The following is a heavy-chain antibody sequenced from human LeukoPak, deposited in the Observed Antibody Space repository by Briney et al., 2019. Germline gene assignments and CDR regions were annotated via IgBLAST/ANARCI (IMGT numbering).Heavy chain of an antibody. CDR1: GGAISSHY. Sequence: SETLSLTCPVSGGAISSHYWSWIGQPPGRGLEWIGYIYYSGSTNYVPSLKSRVTISVDTSKNQFCLKLSSVSAADTTVYYCARGTYSYGYLAYYYYYMDVWGKGTTVTVSS. J-gene: IGHJ6*03. D-gene: IGHD5-18*01. V-gene: IGHV4-59*11. CDR3: ARGTYSYGYLAYYYYYMDV. CDR2: IYYSGST.